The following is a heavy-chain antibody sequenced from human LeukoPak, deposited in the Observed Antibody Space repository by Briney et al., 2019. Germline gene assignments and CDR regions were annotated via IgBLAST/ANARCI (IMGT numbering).Heavy chain of an antibody. CDR3: ASAFSPYYYDSSGYYN. D-gene: IGHD3-22*01. CDR1: GYTFTGYY. Sequence: RASVKVSCKASGYTFTGYYMHWVRQAPGQGLGWMGRISPNSGGTNYAQKFQGRVTMTRDTSISTAYMELSRLRSDDTAVYYCASAFSPYYYDSSGYYNWGQGTLVTVSS. CDR2: ISPNSGGT. V-gene: IGHV1-2*06. J-gene: IGHJ4*02.